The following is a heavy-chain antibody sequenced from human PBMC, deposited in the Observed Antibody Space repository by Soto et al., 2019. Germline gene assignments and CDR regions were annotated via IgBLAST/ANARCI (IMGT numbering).Heavy chain of an antibody. CDR1: GFTFSSYG. Sequence: QVQLVESGGGVVQPGRSLRLSCAASGFTFSSYGMYWVRQAPGKGLEWVAVISYDGSNKYYADSVKGRFTISRDNSKNTLYLQMNSLRAEDTAVYYCAKDMYQLLWNYYYYGMDVWGQGTTVTVSS. J-gene: IGHJ6*02. D-gene: IGHD2-2*01. CDR2: ISYDGSNK. V-gene: IGHV3-30*18. CDR3: AKDMYQLLWNYYYYGMDV.